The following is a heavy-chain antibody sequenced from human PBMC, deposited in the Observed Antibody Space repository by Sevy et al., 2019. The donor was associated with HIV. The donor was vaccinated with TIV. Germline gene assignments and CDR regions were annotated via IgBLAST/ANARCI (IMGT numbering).Heavy chain of an antibody. V-gene: IGHV3-21*01. CDR2: ITSSSDYI. Sequence: GGSLRLSCAASGFTFSNYNMNWVRQAPGKGLEWVSSITSSSDYIYDAYSVKGRFTISRDNAKNSLYLQMNSLRAEDTAVYYCARDRRTLNYYASSGYNYYFDYWGQGTLVTVSS. D-gene: IGHD3-22*01. CDR1: GFTFSNYN. CDR3: ARDRRTLNYYASSGYNYYFDY. J-gene: IGHJ4*02.